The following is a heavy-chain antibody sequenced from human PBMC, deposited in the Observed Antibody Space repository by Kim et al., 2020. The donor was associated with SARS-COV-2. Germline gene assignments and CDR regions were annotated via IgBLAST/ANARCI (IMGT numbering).Heavy chain of an antibody. CDR1: GYTLTELS. Sequence: ASVKVSCKVSGYTLTELSMHWVRQAPGKGLEWMGGFDPEDGETIYAQKFQGRVTMTEDTSTDTAYMELSSLRSEDTAVYYCATSAIPVPAAIRDYYYYGMDVWGQGTTVTVSS. CDR3: ATSAIPVPAAIRDYYYYGMDV. D-gene: IGHD2-2*02. J-gene: IGHJ6*02. CDR2: FDPEDGET. V-gene: IGHV1-24*01.